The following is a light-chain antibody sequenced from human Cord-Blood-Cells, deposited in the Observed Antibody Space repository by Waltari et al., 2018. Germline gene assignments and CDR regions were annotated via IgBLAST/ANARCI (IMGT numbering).Light chain of an antibody. CDR2: QDS. V-gene: IGLV3-1*01. CDR3: QAWDSSTAGGV. Sequence: SYELTQPPSVSVSPGQTPSITCPGDQSGDKYACWYQQKPGPSPVLVIYQDSKRPSGLPERFSGSNSGNTATLTISGTQAMDEADYYCQAWDSSTAGGVFGGGTKLTVL. CDR1: QSGDKY. J-gene: IGLJ3*02.